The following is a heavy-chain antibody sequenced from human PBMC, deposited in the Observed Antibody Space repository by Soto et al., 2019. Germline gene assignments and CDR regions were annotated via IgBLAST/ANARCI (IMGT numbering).Heavy chain of an antibody. D-gene: IGHD4-4*01. CDR2: SRDKAHKYTT. Sequence: EVQLVESGGGLVQPGGSLRLSCAVSGFSFSDHYMDWVRQAPGKGLEWVGRSRDKAHKYTTEYAASVKGRFTISRDDSKNSLYLQMSRLKTDDTAVYFCARVVPVPQDYTFDYCGQGALVTVSS. CDR3: ARVVPVPQDYTFDY. CDR1: GFSFSDHY. V-gene: IGHV3-72*01. J-gene: IGHJ4*02.